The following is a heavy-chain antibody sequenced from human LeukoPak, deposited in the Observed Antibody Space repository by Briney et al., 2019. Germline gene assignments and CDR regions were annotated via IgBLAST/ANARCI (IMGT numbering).Heavy chain of an antibody. CDR1: GDSITNYY. V-gene: IGHV4-59*01. Sequence: SETLSLTCTVSGDSITNYYWSWIRQPPGKGLEWIGYISNSGSTNYNPSLKSRVTISVDTSKNQFSLKLSSVTAADTAEYYCARDPGPLCGGDCYLFDYWGQGTLVTVSS. D-gene: IGHD2-21*01. CDR3: ARDPGPLCGGDCYLFDY. J-gene: IGHJ4*02. CDR2: ISNSGST.